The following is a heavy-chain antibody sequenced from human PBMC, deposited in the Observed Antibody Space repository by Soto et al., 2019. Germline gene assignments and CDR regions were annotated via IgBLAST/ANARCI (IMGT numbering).Heavy chain of an antibody. CDR1: GFTFSSYS. Sequence: GGSLRLSCAASGFTFSSYSMNWVRQAPGKGLEWVSSISSSSSYIYYADSVKGRFTISRDNAKNYLYLQMNSLRAEDTAVYYCARDDLGALWFGELNVGFDYWGQGTLVTVSS. CDR3: ARDDLGALWFGELNVGFDY. J-gene: IGHJ4*02. D-gene: IGHD3-10*01. V-gene: IGHV3-21*01. CDR2: ISSSSSYI.